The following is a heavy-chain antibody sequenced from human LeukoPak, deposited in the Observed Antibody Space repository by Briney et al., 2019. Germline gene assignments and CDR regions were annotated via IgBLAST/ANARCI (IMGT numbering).Heavy chain of an antibody. CDR1: GFTFSIHG. Sequence: GGSLRLSCAASGFTFSIHGMNWVRQAPGKGLEWVSGISPGADITYYAESVKGRFTISRDNAKNSLYLQMNSLRAEDTAVYYCARHVVAVGFDYWGQGTLVTVSS. J-gene: IGHJ4*02. CDR2: ISPGADIT. CDR3: ARHVVAVGFDY. D-gene: IGHD3-22*01. V-gene: IGHV3-23*01.